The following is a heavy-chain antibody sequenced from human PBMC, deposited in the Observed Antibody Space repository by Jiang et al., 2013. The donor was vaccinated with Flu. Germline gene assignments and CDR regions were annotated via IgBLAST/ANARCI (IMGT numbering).Heavy chain of an antibody. CDR3: AREGYYFDTTGSPRSHGLDV. CDR2: INTGTGDP. Sequence: GAEVKKPGASVKVSCKASGYSFSNYALTWVRQAPGQGLEWMGWINTGTGDPTYAQAFTGRFVFSSDISVSTAYLHISGLKAEDTAVYYCAREGYYFDTTGSPRSHGLDVWGQGTAVTVSS. CDR1: GYSFSNYA. J-gene: IGHJ6*02. V-gene: IGHV7-4-1*02. D-gene: IGHD3-22*01.